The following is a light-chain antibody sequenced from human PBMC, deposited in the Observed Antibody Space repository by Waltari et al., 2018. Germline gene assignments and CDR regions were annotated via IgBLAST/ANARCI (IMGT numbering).Light chain of an antibody. CDR1: SSNLENNY. Sequence: QSVLTQPPSVSAAPGQKVTISCPGSSSNLENNYVAWYQQLPETAPKLLIYDDNKRPSGIPDRFSGSKSGTSATLGITGLLTGDEADYYCGTWDTNLSAVVFGGGTKLTVL. J-gene: IGLJ2*01. CDR2: DDN. V-gene: IGLV1-51*01. CDR3: GTWDTNLSAVV.